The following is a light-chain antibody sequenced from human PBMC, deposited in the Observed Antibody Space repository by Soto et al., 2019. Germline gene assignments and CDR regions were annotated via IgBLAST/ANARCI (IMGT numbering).Light chain of an antibody. V-gene: IGKV3-20*01. CDR3: QQYGSSPLT. J-gene: IGKJ4*01. CDR1: QSVSSSY. CDR2: GAS. Sequence: EIVLTQSPGTLSLSPGERATLSCRASQSVSSSYLAWYQQKPGQAPRLLIYGASNRATGIPDRFSGSGSGKDFTLTISRLEPEDFAVYYCQQYGSSPLTFGGGTKVDIK.